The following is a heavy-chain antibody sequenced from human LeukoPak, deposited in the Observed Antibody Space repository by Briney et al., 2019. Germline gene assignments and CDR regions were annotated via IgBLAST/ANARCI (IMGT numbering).Heavy chain of an antibody. CDR3: AREARNYYGIDV. J-gene: IGHJ6*02. CDR1: GFTFSSHW. D-gene: IGHD5-12*01. Sequence: GGSLRLSCAVSGFTFSSHWMHWVGQAQGKGLVWVSRINEDGSTTNDADSVKGRFTISRDNAKNTLYMQMNRLRAEDTAVYYCAREARNYYGIDVWGQGTMVTVSS. CDR2: INEDGSTT. V-gene: IGHV3-74*01.